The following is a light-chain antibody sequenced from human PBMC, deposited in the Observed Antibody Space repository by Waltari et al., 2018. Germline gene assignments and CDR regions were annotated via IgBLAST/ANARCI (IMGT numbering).Light chain of an antibody. CDR1: QSVTSRY. CDR3: HQYGSSPYI. CDR2: GAS. J-gene: IGKJ2*01. V-gene: IGKV3-20*01. Sequence: EIVLTQSPGTLSLSPGERATLSCRASQSVTSRYIAWYQQEPGPPPRLLFYGASSRATGIPDRFSGSGSGTDFTLTISRLEPEDFAVYYCHQYGSSPYIFGQGTKLEIK.